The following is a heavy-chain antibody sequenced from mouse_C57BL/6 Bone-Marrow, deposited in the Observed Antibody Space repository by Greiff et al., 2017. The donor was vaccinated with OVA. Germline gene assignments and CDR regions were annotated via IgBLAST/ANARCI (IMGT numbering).Heavy chain of an antibody. CDR1: GYTFTSYW. Sequence: QVQLQQPGAELVKPGASVKMSCKASGYTFTSYWITWVKQRPGQGLEWIGDIYPGSGSTNYNEKFKSKATLTVDTSSSTAYMQLSSLTSEDSAVYYGARSPYYSNYGYAMDYWGQGTSVTVSS. CDR3: ARSPYYSNYGYAMDY. V-gene: IGHV1-55*01. J-gene: IGHJ4*01. D-gene: IGHD2-5*01. CDR2: IYPGSGST.